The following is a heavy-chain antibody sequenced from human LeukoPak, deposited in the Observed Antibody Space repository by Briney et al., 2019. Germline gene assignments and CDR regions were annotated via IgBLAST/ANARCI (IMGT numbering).Heavy chain of an antibody. Sequence: ASVSVSCTTSRSRYSDYSLQSMRQAPGQQREGMGWIAPNGVRLNYAQNFLGRVTMTTDRSISTIYLELTNLRSDDTAVYYCARDRAGLSWSGEPGPVDFWGRGDLATVS. CDR1: RSRYSDYS. D-gene: IGHD3-16*02. CDR2: IAPNGVRL. V-gene: IGHV1-2*02. J-gene: IGHJ4*02. CDR3: ARDRAGLSWSGEPGPVDF.